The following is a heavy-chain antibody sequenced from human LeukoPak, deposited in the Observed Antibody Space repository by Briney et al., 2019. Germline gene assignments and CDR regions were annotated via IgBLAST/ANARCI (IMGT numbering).Heavy chain of an antibody. V-gene: IGHV3-21*04. CDR2: ISSSTSYI. J-gene: IGHJ4*02. CDR3: ATARQWLLGLGY. CDR1: GFTFSGYS. D-gene: IGHD6-19*01. Sequence: GWSLRLSCVGSGFTFSGYSMNWVRPAPGKGLEWVSSISSSTSYIHYADSVRGRFTISRDNAKSSVYLQMNSLRAEDTAVYYCATARQWLLGLGYWGQGTLVTVSS.